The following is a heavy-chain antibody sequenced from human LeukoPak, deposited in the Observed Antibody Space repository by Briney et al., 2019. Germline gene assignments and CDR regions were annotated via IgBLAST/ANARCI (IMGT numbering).Heavy chain of an antibody. Sequence: ASVKVSCKASGYTFTDYYMHWVRQAPGQGIEWMGWINPNSGGTNYAQKFQGRVTMTRDTSISTAYMELGGLRSDDTAVYYCARSSRYCSSTSCYFVQWGQGTLVTVSS. CDR1: GYTFTDYY. CDR3: ARSSRYCSSTSCYFVQ. V-gene: IGHV1-2*02. CDR2: INPNSGGT. D-gene: IGHD2-2*01. J-gene: IGHJ4*02.